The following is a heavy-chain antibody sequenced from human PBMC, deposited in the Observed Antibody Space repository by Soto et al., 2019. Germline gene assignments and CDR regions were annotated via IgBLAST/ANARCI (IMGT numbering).Heavy chain of an antibody. D-gene: IGHD3-22*01. CDR3: ARDSDYYDSSGLVSD. Sequence: GGSLRLSCAASGFTFSSYAMHWVRQAPGKGLEWVAVISYDGSNKYYADSVKGRFTISRDNSKNTLYLQMNSLRAEDTAVYYCARDSDYYDSSGLVSDWGQGTLVTVSS. J-gene: IGHJ4*02. V-gene: IGHV3-30-3*01. CDR2: ISYDGSNK. CDR1: GFTFSSYA.